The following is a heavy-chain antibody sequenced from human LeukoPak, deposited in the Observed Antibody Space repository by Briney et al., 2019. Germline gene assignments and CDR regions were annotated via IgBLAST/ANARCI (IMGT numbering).Heavy chain of an antibody. D-gene: IGHD4-17*01. CDR1: GYPINIDYY. CDR3: AREFDYEGVDP. J-gene: IGHJ5*02. V-gene: IGHV4-38-2*02. CDR2: IYYSVTT. Sequence: SETLSLTCFVSGYPINIDYYWGWIRQPPGKGLEWIGSIYYSVTTYYNPSLKSRVTISVDTSKNQFSLELSSLTAADTAVYYCAREFDYEGVDPWGQGTLVTVSS.